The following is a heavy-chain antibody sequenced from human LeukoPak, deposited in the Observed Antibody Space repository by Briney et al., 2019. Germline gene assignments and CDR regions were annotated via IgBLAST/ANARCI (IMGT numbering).Heavy chain of an antibody. CDR3: ARLFGPMKWEQHTYYFDY. CDR2: IYYSGST. V-gene: IGHV4-39*01. J-gene: IGHJ4*02. Sequence: SETLSLTCTVSGGSISSSSFYCGWIRQPPGKGLEWIGSIYYSGSTYYNPSLKSRVTISVDTSKKQFSLKLTAVTAADTAVYYCARLFGPMKWEQHTYYFDYWGQGTLVSVSS. CDR1: GGSISSSSFY. D-gene: IGHD1-26*01.